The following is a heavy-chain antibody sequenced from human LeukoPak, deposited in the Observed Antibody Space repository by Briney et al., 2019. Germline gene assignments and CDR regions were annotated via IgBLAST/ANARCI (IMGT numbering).Heavy chain of an antibody. CDR3: AKGSYYGSGSRNWFDP. V-gene: IGHV3-9*03. CDR2: ISWNSGSI. CDR1: GFTFDDYA. Sequence: QPGRSLRLSCAASGFTFDDYAMHWVRQAPGKGLEWVSGISWNSGSIGYADSVKGRFTISRDNAKNSLYLQMNSLRAEDMALYYGAKGSYYGSGSRNWFDPWGQGTLVTVSS. D-gene: IGHD3-10*01. J-gene: IGHJ5*02.